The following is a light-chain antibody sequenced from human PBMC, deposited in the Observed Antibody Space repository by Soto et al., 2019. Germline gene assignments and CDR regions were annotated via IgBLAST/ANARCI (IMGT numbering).Light chain of an antibody. CDR1: QNISTY. Sequence: EIVLTQSPATLSLSPGDGASLSCRASQNISTYLAWYQQRPGQVPRLLIYGVSKRAPAIPPRFSGSGSGTDFTLSVSGLETEDFATFYCQQRTNSPPWTFGQGTRVELK. V-gene: IGKV3-11*01. CDR2: GVS. CDR3: QQRTNSPPWT. J-gene: IGKJ1*01.